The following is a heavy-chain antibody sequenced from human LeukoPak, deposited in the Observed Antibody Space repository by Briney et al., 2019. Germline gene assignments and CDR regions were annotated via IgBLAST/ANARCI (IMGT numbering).Heavy chain of an antibody. CDR1: GFTFKNHV. J-gene: IGHJ4*02. V-gene: IGHV3-30-3*01. CDR3: ARERTRAADFDY. CDR2: ILYGGNTK. D-gene: IGHD6-25*01. Sequence: GRSLRLSCEASGFTFKNHVMHWVRQAPGKGLEWVATILYGGNTKFYADSVKGRLTISRDNSQNTVDLQTNSLRAEDTAVYYCARERTRAADFDYWGQGTLVTVSS.